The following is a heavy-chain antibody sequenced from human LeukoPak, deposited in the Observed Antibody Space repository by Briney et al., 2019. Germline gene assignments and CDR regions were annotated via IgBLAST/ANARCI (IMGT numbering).Heavy chain of an antibody. Sequence: GGSLRLSCAAPGFTFNTYAMHWFRQAPGKGREGVAFTRHDGSNDYYTDSVKGRFTISRDNSKNTLYLQMNSLRAEDTAVYYCARSYYYDSSGTPDYWGQGTLVTVSS. CDR1: GFTFNTYA. D-gene: IGHD3-22*01. J-gene: IGHJ4*02. V-gene: IGHV3-30*02. CDR3: ARSYYYDSSGTPDY. CDR2: TRHDGSND.